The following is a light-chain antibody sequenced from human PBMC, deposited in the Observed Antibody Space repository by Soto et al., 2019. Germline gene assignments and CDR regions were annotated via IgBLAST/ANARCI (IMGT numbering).Light chain of an antibody. CDR1: QSVSSN. J-gene: IGKJ5*01. CDR2: EAS. Sequence: EIVMTQSPATLSVSPGERATLSCRASQSVSSNLAWYQQKPGQAPRLLIYEASTRATGVPARFSGSGSGTEFTLTISSLQPEDFATYYCQQLHGYPITFGQGTRLEI. V-gene: IGKV3-15*01. CDR3: QQLHGYPIT.